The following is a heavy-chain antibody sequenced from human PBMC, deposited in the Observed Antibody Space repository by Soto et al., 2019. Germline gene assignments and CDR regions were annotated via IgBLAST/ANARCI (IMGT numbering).Heavy chain of an antibody. CDR1: DGSISNYY. CDR3: AREMYDSSGYYVAWDY. D-gene: IGHD3-22*01. V-gene: IGHV4-59*01. J-gene: IGHJ4*02. Sequence: SETLSLTCTVSDGSISNYYWNWIRQPPGKGLEWIGYISYSGSTNYNPSLKSRVTISVDTSKNQFSLKLSSVTAADTAVYYCAREMYDSSGYYVAWDYWGQGTLVTVSS. CDR2: ISYSGST.